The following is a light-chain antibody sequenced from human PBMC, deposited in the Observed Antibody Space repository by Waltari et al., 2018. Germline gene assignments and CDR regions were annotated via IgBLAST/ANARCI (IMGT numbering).Light chain of an antibody. J-gene: IGLJ2*01. V-gene: IGLV2-14*03. CDR1: NSDVGDFDY. CDR2: DVR. CDR3: SSYTSSSALLI. Sequence: QSALSQPASVSGSPGQSITISCAGTNSDVGDFDYVSGYQQTPGKAPKLIIYDVRRRPSGVSARFSGSKSGNKASLTISGLRAEDEADYYCSSYTSSSALLIFGGGTKVTVL.